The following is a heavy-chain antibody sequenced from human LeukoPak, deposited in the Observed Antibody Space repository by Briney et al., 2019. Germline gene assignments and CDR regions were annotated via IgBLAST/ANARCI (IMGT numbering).Heavy chain of an antibody. D-gene: IGHD3-9*01. CDR2: IWYDGSNK. J-gene: IGHJ4*02. V-gene: IGHV3-33*01. CDR1: GFTFSCYG. CDR3: ARDARLLNYDILTGLFDY. Sequence: PGGSLRLSCAASGFTFSCYGMHWVRQAPGKGLEWVAVIWYDGSNKYYADSVKGRFTISRDNSKNTLYLQMNSLRAEDTAVYYCARDARLLNYDILTGLFDYWGQGTLVTVSS.